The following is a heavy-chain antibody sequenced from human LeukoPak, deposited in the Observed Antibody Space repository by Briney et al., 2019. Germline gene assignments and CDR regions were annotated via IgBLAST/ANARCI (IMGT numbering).Heavy chain of an antibody. Sequence: PSETLSLTCAVYGGSFSGYYWSWIRQPPGKGLEWIGEINHSGSTNYNPSLKSRVTMSVDTSKNQFSLKLSSVTAADTAVYYCARSAIMITFGGVNVDWFDPWGQGTLVTVSS. V-gene: IGHV4-34*01. D-gene: IGHD3-16*01. J-gene: IGHJ5*02. CDR1: GGSFSGYY. CDR2: INHSGST. CDR3: ARSAIMITFGGVNVDWFDP.